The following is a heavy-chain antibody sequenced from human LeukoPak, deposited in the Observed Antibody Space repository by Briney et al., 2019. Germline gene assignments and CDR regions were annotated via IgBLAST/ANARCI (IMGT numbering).Heavy chain of an antibody. CDR1: GFTFSSYE. Sequence: GGSLRLSCAASGFTFSSYEMNWVRQAPGKGLEWVSYISSSGSTIYYADSVKGRSTISRDNAKNSLYLQMNSLRAEDTAVYYCARGPDIVVVVAAAPGWFDHWGQGTLVTVSS. CDR3: ARGPDIVVVVAAAPGWFDH. V-gene: IGHV3-48*03. D-gene: IGHD2-15*01. J-gene: IGHJ5*02. CDR2: ISSSGSTI.